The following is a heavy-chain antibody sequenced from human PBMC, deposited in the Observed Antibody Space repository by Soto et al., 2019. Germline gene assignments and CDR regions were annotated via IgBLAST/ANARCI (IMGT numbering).Heavy chain of an antibody. CDR2: FYHSGST. CDR3: ARGEYYGSGNYFDY. V-gene: IGHV4-38-2*01. D-gene: IGHD3-10*01. CDR1: GHSISSGYY. Sequence: SETLSLTCAVSGHSISSGYYWGCIRQPPGKGLGWIGSFYHSGSTYYNPSLKSRVTISVDTSKNQFSLKLSSVTATDTAVYYCARGEYYGSGNYFDYWGQGTLVTVYS. J-gene: IGHJ4*02.